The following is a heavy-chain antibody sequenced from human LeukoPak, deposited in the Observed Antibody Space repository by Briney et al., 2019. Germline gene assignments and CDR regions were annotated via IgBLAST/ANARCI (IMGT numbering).Heavy chain of an antibody. Sequence: SGTLSLTCAVSGGSIYSTNWWSWVRQPPGKGLEWIAEIFHAGNINYNPSLKSRVTISIDKSKSQFSLKLSSMTAADTAVYYCARGGRSGYDWRYWGQGTLVTVSS. CDR3: ARGGRSGYDWRY. CDR2: IFHAGNI. CDR1: GGSIYSTNW. J-gene: IGHJ4*02. V-gene: IGHV4-4*02. D-gene: IGHD5-12*01.